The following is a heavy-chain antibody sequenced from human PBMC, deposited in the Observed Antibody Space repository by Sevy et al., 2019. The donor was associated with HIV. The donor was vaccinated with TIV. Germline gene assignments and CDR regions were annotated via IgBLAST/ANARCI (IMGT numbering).Heavy chain of an antibody. CDR3: HGDYDSSQLASYYYYGMDV. J-gene: IGHJ6*02. CDR2: IRGSGGST. D-gene: IGHD3-22*01. Sequence: GGSLRLSCAASGFMFSSYAMSWVRQAPGKGVEWVSTIRGSGGSTYYADSVKGRFTISRDNSKNTLYLQMNSLRAEDTAVYYCHGDYDSSQLASYYYYGMDVWGQGTTVTVSS. CDR1: GFMFSSYA. V-gene: IGHV3-23*01.